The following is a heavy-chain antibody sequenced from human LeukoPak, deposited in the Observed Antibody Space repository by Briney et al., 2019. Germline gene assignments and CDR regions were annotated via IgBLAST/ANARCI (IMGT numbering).Heavy chain of an antibody. Sequence: PGGSLRLSCAASGFTFSSCAMRWVRQAPGKGLEWVSAISAGAGNTYYADSVKGRFTISRDNLRNTLNLQMSGLRAEDTALYYCVKDLQYPIDWWSQGIPVTVS. J-gene: IGHJ4*02. V-gene: IGHV3-23*01. CDR2: ISAGAGNT. CDR1: GFTFSSCA. D-gene: IGHD5-24*01. CDR3: VKDLQYPIDW.